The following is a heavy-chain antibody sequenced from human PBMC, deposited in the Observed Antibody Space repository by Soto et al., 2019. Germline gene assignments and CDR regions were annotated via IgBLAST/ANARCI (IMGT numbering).Heavy chain of an antibody. Sequence: GESLKISCAASGFTFSAYWMHWVRQAPGKGLLWVSRINTDGTITTYADSVKGRFTISRDNAKNTLYLQMNSLRAEDTAVYYCARPGIGTSNSYGSWGQGTLVTVSS. V-gene: IGHV3-74*01. CDR3: ARPGIGTSNSYGS. J-gene: IGHJ5*01. CDR2: INTDGTIT. CDR1: GFTFSAYW. D-gene: IGHD6-13*01.